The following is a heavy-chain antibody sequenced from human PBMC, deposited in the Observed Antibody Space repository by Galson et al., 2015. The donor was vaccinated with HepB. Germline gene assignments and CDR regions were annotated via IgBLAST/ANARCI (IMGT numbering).Heavy chain of an antibody. CDR1: GYTFTSYY. CDR3: ARDRPSGLMGDAFDI. D-gene: IGHD3-16*01. Sequence: SVKVSCKASGYTFTSYYMHWVRQAPGQGLEWMGIINPSGGSTSYAQKFQGRVTMTRDTSTSTVYMELSSLRSEDTAVYYCARDRPSGLMGDAFDIWGQRTMVTVSS. V-gene: IGHV1-46*01. J-gene: IGHJ3*02. CDR2: INPSGGST.